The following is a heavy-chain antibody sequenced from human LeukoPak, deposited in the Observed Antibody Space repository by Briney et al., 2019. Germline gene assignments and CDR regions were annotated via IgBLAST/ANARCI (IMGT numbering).Heavy chain of an antibody. CDR2: MLGSGGRT. CDR1: GFTFSNYA. CDR3: AKEMVSGTNYFTYHGMDV. D-gene: IGHD6-19*01. Sequence: GGSLRLSCAASGFTFSNYAMSWVRQPPGKGLEWVSLMLGSGGRTNNADSVKGRFTISRDNSKNTLYLQMNSQRAEDTAVYYCAKEMVSGTNYFTYHGMDVWGQGTTVTVSS. V-gene: IGHV3-23*01. J-gene: IGHJ6*02.